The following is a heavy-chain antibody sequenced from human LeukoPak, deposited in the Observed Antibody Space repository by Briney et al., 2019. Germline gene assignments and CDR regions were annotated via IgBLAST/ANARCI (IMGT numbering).Heavy chain of an antibody. V-gene: IGHV3-74*01. J-gene: IGHJ5*02. CDR2: INSDGRST. D-gene: IGHD1-26*01. CDR3: ARGSTRGSWFDP. CDR1: GFTFSSYW. Sequence: GGSLRLSCAASGFTFSSYWMHWVRDAPGKGRVWVSRINSDGRSTIYADSVKGRFTIYRDNATTTLYLQMTSLRAEDTAVYYCARGSTRGSWFDPWGQGTLVTVSS.